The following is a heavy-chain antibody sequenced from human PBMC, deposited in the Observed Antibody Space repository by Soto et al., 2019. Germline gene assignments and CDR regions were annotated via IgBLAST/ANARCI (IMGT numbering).Heavy chain of an antibody. V-gene: IGHV3-49*03. D-gene: IGHD6-13*01. Sequence: GGSLRLSCTASGFTFGDYAMSWFRQAPGKGLEWVGFIRSKAYGGTTEYAASVKGRFTISRDDSKSIAYLQMNSLKTEDTAVYYCTSEGIAAAVRDYWGQGTLVTVSS. J-gene: IGHJ4*02. CDR2: IRSKAYGGTT. CDR3: TSEGIAAAVRDY. CDR1: GFTFGDYA.